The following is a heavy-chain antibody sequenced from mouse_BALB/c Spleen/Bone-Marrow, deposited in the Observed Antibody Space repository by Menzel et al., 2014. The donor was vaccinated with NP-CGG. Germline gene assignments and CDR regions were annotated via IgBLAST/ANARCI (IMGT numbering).Heavy chain of an antibody. CDR2: IDPANGNT. V-gene: IGHV14-3*02. J-gene: IGHJ1*01. CDR3: ARYDYGWYFSV. Sequence: VQLQQSGGELVKPGASVKLSCTASGSNIKDIYMHWVKQRPEQGLEWIGRIDPANGNTKYDPKFQGKATITADTSSNTAYLQLSSLTSEDTAVYYCARYDYGWYFSVWGAGTTVTVSS. D-gene: IGHD2-4*01. CDR1: GSNIKDIY.